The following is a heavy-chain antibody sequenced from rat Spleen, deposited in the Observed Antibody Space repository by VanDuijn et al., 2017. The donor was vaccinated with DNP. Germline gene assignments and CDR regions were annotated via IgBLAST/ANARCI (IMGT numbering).Heavy chain of an antibody. CDR1: GFTFSNYY. CDR3: ARHGDYGGYEDWFAY. J-gene: IGHJ3*01. Sequence: EVQLVESGGGLVQPGRSLKLSCAASGFTFSNYYMAWVRQAPKKGLEWVATITISGSRTYYPDSVKGRFTVSRDDAKSSLYLEMNSLRSDDTAAYYCARHGDYGGYEDWFAYWGQGTLVTVSS. D-gene: IGHD1-11*01. CDR2: ITISGSRT. V-gene: IGHV5-25*01.